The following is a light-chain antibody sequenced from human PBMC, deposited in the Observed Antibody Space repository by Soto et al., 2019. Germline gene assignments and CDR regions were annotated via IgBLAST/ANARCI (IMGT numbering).Light chain of an antibody. V-gene: IGKV3-11*01. CDR2: DAS. Sequence: EIVLTQSPATLSLSPGERATLSCRASQSVSSYLAWYQQKPCQAPMLLIYDASNRATGIPARFSGSGSGTNFTLTISSLEPEDFAVYCCQQRSNWPPYTFGQGTKLEIK. J-gene: IGKJ2*01. CDR1: QSVSSY. CDR3: QQRSNWPPYT.